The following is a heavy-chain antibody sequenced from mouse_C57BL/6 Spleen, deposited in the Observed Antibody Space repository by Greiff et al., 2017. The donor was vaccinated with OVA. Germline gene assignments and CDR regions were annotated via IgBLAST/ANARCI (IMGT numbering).Heavy chain of an antibody. D-gene: IGHD3-1*01. V-gene: IGHV1-26*01. CDR3: ARSGGYFDY. CDR2: INPNNGGT. J-gene: IGHJ2*01. CDR1: GYTFTDYY. Sequence: EVQLQQSGPELVKPGASVKISCKASGYTFTDYYMNWVKQSHGKSLEWIGDINPNNGGTSYNQKFKGKATLTVDKSSSTAYMELRSLTSEDSAVYYRARSGGYFDYWGQGTTLTVSS.